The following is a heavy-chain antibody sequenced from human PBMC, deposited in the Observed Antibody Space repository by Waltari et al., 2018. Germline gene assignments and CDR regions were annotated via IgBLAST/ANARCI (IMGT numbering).Heavy chain of an antibody. D-gene: IGHD2-15*01. V-gene: IGHV3-30*01. J-gene: IGHJ5*02. CDR2: ISYDGSSK. CDR3: AGGEVVADVWT. CDR1: GFTLSSYL. Sequence: QVQLVESGGGVVQPGRSLRLSCATSGFTLSSYLFHWVRQAPGKGVEWVAIISYDGSSKYYADSVQGRFTISRDASKKTLYLQMNSLRPDDTALYFCAGGEVVADVWTWGQGTLVTVSS.